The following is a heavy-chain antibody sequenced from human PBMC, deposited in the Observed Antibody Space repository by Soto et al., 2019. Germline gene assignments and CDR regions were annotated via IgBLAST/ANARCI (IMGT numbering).Heavy chain of an antibody. CDR1: GGSISSGDYY. D-gene: IGHD1-26*01. CDR3: ARVVGYSGSGASGSIHYFDY. Sequence: PSETLSLTCTVSGGSISSGDYYWSWIRQPPGKGLEWIGYIYYSGSTYYNPSLKSRVTISVDTSKNQFSLKLSSVTAADTAVYYCARVVGYSGSGASGSIHYFDYWGQGTLVTVSS. V-gene: IGHV4-30-4*01. CDR2: IYYSGST. J-gene: IGHJ4*02.